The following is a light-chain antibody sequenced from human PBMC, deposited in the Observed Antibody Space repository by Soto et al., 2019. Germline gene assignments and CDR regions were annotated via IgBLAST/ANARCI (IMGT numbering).Light chain of an antibody. CDR2: EVN. Sequence: QSALTQPASVSGSPGQSITISCTGTSNDVGGHNLVSWFQQHPGKAPKLMISEVNKRPSGVSNRFSGSNSANTASLTISGGVADDEDDYYCCSLVGGSGPQGVFGGGTKLTVL. J-gene: IGLJ3*02. CDR3: CSLVGGSGPQGV. CDR1: SNDVGGHNL. V-gene: IGLV2-23*02.